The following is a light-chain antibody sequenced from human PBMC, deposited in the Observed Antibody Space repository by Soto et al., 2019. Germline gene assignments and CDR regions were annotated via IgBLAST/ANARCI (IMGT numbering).Light chain of an antibody. V-gene: IGLV2-14*01. Sequence: QSALTQPASVSGSPGQSITISCTGTSSDVGGYNYVSWYQQHPGKAPKLMIFEVTHRPSGISYRFSGSKSGNTASLTISGLQAEDEADYYCCSFTSTANWVFGGGTKVTVL. CDR2: EVT. CDR1: SSDVGGYNY. J-gene: IGLJ3*02. CDR3: CSFTSTANWV.